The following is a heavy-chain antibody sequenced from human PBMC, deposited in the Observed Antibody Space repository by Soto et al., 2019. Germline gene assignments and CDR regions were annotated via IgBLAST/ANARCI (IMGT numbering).Heavy chain of an antibody. J-gene: IGHJ4*02. Sequence: QVPLVESGGGVVQPGRSLRLSCAASGFTFSSYAMHWVRQAPGKGLEWVAVISYDGSNKYYADSVKGRFTISRDNSKNTLYLQMNSLRAEDTAVYYCARDVDGGFDYWGQGTLVTVSS. CDR2: ISYDGSNK. CDR3: ARDVDGGFDY. V-gene: IGHV3-30-3*01. CDR1: GFTFSSYA. D-gene: IGHD3-16*01.